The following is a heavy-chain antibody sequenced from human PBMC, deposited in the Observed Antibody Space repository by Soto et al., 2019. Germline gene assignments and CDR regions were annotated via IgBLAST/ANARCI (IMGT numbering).Heavy chain of an antibody. CDR3: ARGVATIGP. Sequence: PSETLSLTCSVSGDSISSYYWSWIRQPPGKGLEWIGYIYYSGSTNYNPSFKSRVTISVDTPKNQFSLKLTSVTAADTAVYYCARGVATIGPGGQGTLVTVSS. V-gene: IGHV4-59*01. D-gene: IGHD5-12*01. CDR2: IYYSGST. J-gene: IGHJ5*02. CDR1: GDSISSYY.